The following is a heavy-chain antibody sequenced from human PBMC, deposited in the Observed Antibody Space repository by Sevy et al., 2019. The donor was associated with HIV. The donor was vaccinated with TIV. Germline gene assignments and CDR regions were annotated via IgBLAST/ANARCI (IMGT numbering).Heavy chain of an antibody. CDR3: ARGSRGVTFYYMDV. D-gene: IGHD2-21*02. Sequence: GGSLRLSCVDSTFTFSRYDMNWVRQAPGKGLEWLAYISSYDGTIYYADSVKGRFTISRDNAKNSLYLHMNSLRVEDTGVYYCARGSRGVTFYYMDVWGIGTTVTVSS. CDR1: TFTFSRYD. CDR2: ISSYDGTI. J-gene: IGHJ6*03. V-gene: IGHV3-48*03.